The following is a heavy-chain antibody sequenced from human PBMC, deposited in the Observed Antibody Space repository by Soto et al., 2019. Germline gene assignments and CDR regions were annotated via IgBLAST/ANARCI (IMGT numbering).Heavy chain of an antibody. CDR2: INSDGSST. CDR3: AKDVHGDYIVDDY. V-gene: IGHV3-74*01. D-gene: IGHD4-17*01. CDR1: GFTFSSYW. J-gene: IGHJ4*02. Sequence: GGSLRLSCAASGFTFSSYWMHWVRQAPGKGLVWVSRINSDGSSTSYADSVKGRFTISRDNAKNTLYLQMNSLRAEDTAVYYCAKDVHGDYIVDDYWGQGTLVTVSS.